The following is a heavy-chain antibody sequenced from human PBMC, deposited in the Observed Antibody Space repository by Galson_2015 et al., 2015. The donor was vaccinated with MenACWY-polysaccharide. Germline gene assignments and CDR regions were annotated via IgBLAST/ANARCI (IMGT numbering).Heavy chain of an antibody. Sequence: SLRLSCAASGFTFSSYAMSWVRQAPGKGLEWVSIISGSGGTTYYADSVKGRFTISRDNSKDTLYLQMNSLRAEDTAVYYCECATRHAFDFWGQGTMVTVSS. D-gene: IGHD5-24*01. CDR3: ECATRHAFDF. CDR2: ISGSGGTT. J-gene: IGHJ3*01. V-gene: IGHV3-23*01. CDR1: GFTFSSYA.